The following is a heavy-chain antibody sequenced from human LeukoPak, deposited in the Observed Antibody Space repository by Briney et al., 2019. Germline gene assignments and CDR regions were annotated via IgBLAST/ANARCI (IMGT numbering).Heavy chain of an antibody. Sequence: SETLSLTCTVSGGSISSYYWSWIRQPPGKGLEWIGYIYYSGSTNYNPSLKSRVTISVDTSKNQFPLKLSSVTAADTAVYYCARSSTTVTTDLGYFQHWGQGTLVTVSS. D-gene: IGHD4-17*01. J-gene: IGHJ1*01. V-gene: IGHV4-59*08. CDR1: GGSISSYY. CDR2: IYYSGST. CDR3: ARSSTTVTTDLGYFQH.